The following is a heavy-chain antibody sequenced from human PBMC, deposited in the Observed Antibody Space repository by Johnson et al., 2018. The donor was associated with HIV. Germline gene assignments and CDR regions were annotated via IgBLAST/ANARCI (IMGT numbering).Heavy chain of an antibody. D-gene: IGHD3-10*01. Sequence: VQLVESGGGLEQPGGSLRLSCAASGFSVSTYDMHWVRQATGKGLDWVSVIGTAVDTYYLGSVKGRFTISRENAKNSLYLQMNSLRAGDTAVYYCARAGRWSGDTFDIWGQGTMVTVSS. J-gene: IGHJ3*02. CDR2: IGTAVDT. V-gene: IGHV3-13*01. CDR3: ARAGRWSGDTFDI. CDR1: GFSVSTYD.